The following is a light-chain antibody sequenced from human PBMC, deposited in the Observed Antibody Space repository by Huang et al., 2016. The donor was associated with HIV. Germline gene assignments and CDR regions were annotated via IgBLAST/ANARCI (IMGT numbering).Light chain of an antibody. CDR2: GAS. CDR1: QSVSSSY. Sequence: EIVLTQSTGTLSLSPGERATLSCRASQSVSSSYLAWYQQKPGQAPRLLFYGASSRATGIPDRFSGSGSGTDFTLTISRLEPEDFAVYYCQQYDSSPWTFGQGTKVEIK. V-gene: IGKV3-20*01. CDR3: QQYDSSPWT. J-gene: IGKJ1*01.